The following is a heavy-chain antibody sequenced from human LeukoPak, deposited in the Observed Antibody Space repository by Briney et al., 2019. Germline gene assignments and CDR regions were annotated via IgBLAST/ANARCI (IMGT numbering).Heavy chain of an antibody. J-gene: IGHJ4*02. V-gene: IGHV3-48*03. CDR3: ARSITDYGDYDSPFFDY. CDR1: GFTFSNYE. CDR2: ISSSGTLM. Sequence: PGGSLRLSCAASGFTFSNYEMNWVRQAPGKGLEWVSYISSSGTLMFYSDSVKGRFTSSRDNASVSLQMNSLRAEDTALYYCARSITDYGDYDSPFFDYWGQGTLVTVSS. D-gene: IGHD4-17*01.